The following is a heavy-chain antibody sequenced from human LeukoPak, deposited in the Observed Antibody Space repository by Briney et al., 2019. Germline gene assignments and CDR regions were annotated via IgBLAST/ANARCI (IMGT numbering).Heavy chain of an antibody. CDR3: AKDSPPTSEWLPDY. V-gene: IGHV3-30*02. Sequence: PGGCLRLSCVGSGFTFRSYGMHSGREAPRKGLEWVAFIRHNESKKFYADSVKGRFTISRDNSQNTLYLQVDSLRVDDTAVYYCAKDSPPTSEWLPDYWGQGTLVTISS. CDR1: GFTFRSYG. D-gene: IGHD5-12*01. J-gene: IGHJ4*02. CDR2: IRHNESKK.